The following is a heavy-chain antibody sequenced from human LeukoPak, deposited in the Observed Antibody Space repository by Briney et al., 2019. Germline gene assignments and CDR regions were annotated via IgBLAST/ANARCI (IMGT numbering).Heavy chain of an antibody. V-gene: IGHV4-34*01. Sequence: SETLSLTCAVYGGSFSDYYWSWIRQPPGKGLEWIGEINHSGSTNYNPSLKSRVTISVDTSKNQFSLKLSSVTAADTAVYYCARGRIGYCSSTSCYFYGYFDYWGQGTLVTVSS. J-gene: IGHJ4*02. CDR3: ARGRIGYCSSTSCYFYGYFDY. CDR1: GGSFSDYY. CDR2: INHSGST. D-gene: IGHD2-2*01.